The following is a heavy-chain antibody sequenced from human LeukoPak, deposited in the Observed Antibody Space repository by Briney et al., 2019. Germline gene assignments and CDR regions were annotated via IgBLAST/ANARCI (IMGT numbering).Heavy chain of an antibody. Sequence: PSETLSLTCAVSGYSISSGYYWGWIRQPPGKGLEWIATIYHSGITYYKTSLKSRVTISVDTFKNQFSLKLTSVTAADTAVYYCARVDLLRGVIVRGFDYWGQGTLVTVSS. CDR2: IYHSGIT. V-gene: IGHV4-38-2*01. CDR1: GYSISSGYY. J-gene: IGHJ4*02. D-gene: IGHD3-10*01. CDR3: ARVDLLRGVIVRGFDY.